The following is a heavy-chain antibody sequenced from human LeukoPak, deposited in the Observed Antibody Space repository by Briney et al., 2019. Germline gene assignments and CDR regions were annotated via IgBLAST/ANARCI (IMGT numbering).Heavy chain of an antibody. CDR2: ISGDGVST. Sequence: GGSLRLSCVASGLPIGDFSMHWGPQAPGQGLEWVSLISGDGVSTFFTDSVKGRFSISRDNSKNSLFLEMSSLRTEDTAMYYCARESGKFDYWGQGTLVAVSS. CDR3: ARESGKFDY. V-gene: IGHV3-43*02. J-gene: IGHJ4*02. CDR1: GLPIGDFS.